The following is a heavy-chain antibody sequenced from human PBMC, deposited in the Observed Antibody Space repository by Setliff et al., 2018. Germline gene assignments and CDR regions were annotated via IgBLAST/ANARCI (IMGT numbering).Heavy chain of an antibody. V-gene: IGHV4-59*11. CDR3: ARGTIAARGDFDY. D-gene: IGHD6-6*01. J-gene: IGHJ4*02. CDR1: GGSISSHY. Sequence: PSETLSLTCTVSGGSISSHYWSWIRQPPGKGLEWIGNICYSGSTNYNPSLKSRVTISVDTSKRQFSLKLSSVTAADTAVYYCARGTIAARGDFDYWGQGTLVTVS. CDR2: ICYSGST.